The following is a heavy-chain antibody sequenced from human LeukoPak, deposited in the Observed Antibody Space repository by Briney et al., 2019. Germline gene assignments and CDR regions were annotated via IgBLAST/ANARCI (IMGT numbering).Heavy chain of an antibody. CDR1: GGTFSSYA. D-gene: IGHD2-2*02. Sequence: GASVEVSCKASGGTFSSYAISWVRQAPGQGLEWMGGIIPIFGTANYAQKFQGRVTITADKSTSTAYMELSSLRSEDTAVYYCARGLYGTLNWFDPWGQGTLVTVSS. V-gene: IGHV1-69*06. CDR3: ARGLYGTLNWFDP. J-gene: IGHJ5*02. CDR2: IIPIFGTA.